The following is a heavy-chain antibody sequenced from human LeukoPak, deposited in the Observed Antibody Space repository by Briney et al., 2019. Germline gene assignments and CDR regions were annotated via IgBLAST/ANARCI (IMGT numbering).Heavy chain of an antibody. D-gene: IGHD6-13*01. Sequence: ASVKVSCKASGYTFTGYYMHWVRQAPGQGREWMGWINPNSGGTNYAQKFQGRVTMTRDTSISTAYMELSRLRSDDTAVYYCARGGTYSSSWTWDYWGQGTLVTVSS. V-gene: IGHV1-2*02. CDR2: INPNSGGT. CDR3: ARGGTYSSSWTWDY. J-gene: IGHJ4*02. CDR1: GYTFTGYY.